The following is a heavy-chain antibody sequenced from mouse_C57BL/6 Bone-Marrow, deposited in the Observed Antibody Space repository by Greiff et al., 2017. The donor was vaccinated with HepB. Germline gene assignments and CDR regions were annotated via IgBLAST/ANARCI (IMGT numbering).Heavy chain of an antibody. CDR3: SRKDYYGSSYFAY. CDR2: IDPETGGT. Sequence: QVQLQQSGAELVRPGASVTLSCKASGYTFTDYEMHWVKQTPVHGLEWIGAIDPETGGTAYNQKFKGKAILTADKSSSTAYMELRSLTSEDSAVYYCSRKDYYGSSYFAYWGQGTLVTVSA. CDR1: GYTFTDYE. D-gene: IGHD1-1*01. J-gene: IGHJ3*01. V-gene: IGHV1-15*01.